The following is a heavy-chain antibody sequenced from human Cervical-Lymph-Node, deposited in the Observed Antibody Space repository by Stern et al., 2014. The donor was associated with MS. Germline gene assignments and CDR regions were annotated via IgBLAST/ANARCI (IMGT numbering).Heavy chain of an antibody. D-gene: IGHD2-2*01. J-gene: IGHJ4*02. Sequence: VQLQPSGAEVKKPGESLKISCKGSGYSFTNYWIGWVRQMPGKGLEWMGILYPGDSAPRYSPSFLCQVTISAAQSISTPYPLWRSLKASDAAMYYGARHESYQPLFYWGQGTLVTGSS. CDR2: LYPGDSAP. CDR3: ARHESYQPLFY. CDR1: GYSFTNYW. V-gene: IGHV5-51*01.